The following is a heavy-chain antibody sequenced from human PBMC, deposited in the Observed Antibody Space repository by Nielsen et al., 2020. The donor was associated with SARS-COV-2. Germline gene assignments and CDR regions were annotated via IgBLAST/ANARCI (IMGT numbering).Heavy chain of an antibody. Sequence: GGSLRLSCAASGFTFSSYGMNWVRQAPGKGLEWVSSISSSSSYIYYADSVKGRFTISRDNAKNSLYLQMNSLRAEDTAVYYCARARYCSSTSCYYFDYWGQGTLVTVSS. CDR3: ARARYCSSTSCYYFDY. J-gene: IGHJ4*02. V-gene: IGHV3-21*01. CDR1: GFTFSSYG. D-gene: IGHD2-2*01. CDR2: ISSSSSYI.